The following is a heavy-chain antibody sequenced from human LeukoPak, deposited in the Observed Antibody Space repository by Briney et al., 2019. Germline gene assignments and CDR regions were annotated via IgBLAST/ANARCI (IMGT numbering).Heavy chain of an antibody. CDR2: ISYSGST. Sequence: SETLSLTCTVSGGSISSYHWSWIRQPPGKGLEWIGYISYSGSTNFNPSLKSRVTISVDTSKNQFSLKLSSVTAADTAVYYCAREGTAGTNLNWFDPWGQGTLVTVSS. D-gene: IGHD1-1*01. J-gene: IGHJ5*02. V-gene: IGHV4-59*01. CDR3: AREGTAGTNLNWFDP. CDR1: GGSISSYH.